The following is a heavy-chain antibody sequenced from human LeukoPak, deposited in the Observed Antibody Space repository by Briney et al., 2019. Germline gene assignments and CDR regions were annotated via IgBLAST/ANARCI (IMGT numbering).Heavy chain of an antibody. D-gene: IGHD2-2*02. CDR3: ARRGIYCSSTSCYNYYYYGMDV. J-gene: IGHJ6*02. CDR1: GYTFTSYD. Sequence: ASVEVSCKASGYTFTSYDINWVRQATGQGLEWMGWMNPNSGNTGYAQKFQGRVTMTRNTSISTAYMELSSLRSEDTAVYYCARRGIYCSSTSCYNYYYYGMDVWGQGTTVTVSS. V-gene: IGHV1-8*01. CDR2: MNPNSGNT.